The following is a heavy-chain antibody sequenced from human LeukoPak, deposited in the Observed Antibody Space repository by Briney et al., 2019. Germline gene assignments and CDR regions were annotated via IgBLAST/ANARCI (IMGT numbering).Heavy chain of an antibody. CDR1: GFSSSNYT. CDR2: ISGSHRFI. J-gene: IGHJ4*02. CDR3: ARGVLDYYDSSGYYLFDY. D-gene: IGHD3-22*01. V-gene: IGHV3-21*01. Sequence: PGGSLRLSCAASGFSSSNYTMNWVRQAPGTGLEWVASISGSHRFIYYADSVKGRFTISRDNAKNSLYLQMNSLRAEDTAVYYCARGVLDYYDSSGYYLFDYWGQGTLVTVSS.